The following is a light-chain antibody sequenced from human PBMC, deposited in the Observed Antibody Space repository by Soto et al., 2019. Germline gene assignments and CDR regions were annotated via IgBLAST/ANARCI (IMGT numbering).Light chain of an antibody. Sequence: QSVLTQPPSASGSPGQSVTISCTGTSSDVGGYNYVSWYQQLPGRAPKLIIYEVIKRPSGVPNRFSASKSGNTASLTVSGLQAEDEADYYCSSYAGSNNFVVFGGGTKLTVL. CDR1: SSDVGGYNY. V-gene: IGLV2-8*01. J-gene: IGLJ2*01. CDR3: SSYAGSNNFVV. CDR2: EVI.